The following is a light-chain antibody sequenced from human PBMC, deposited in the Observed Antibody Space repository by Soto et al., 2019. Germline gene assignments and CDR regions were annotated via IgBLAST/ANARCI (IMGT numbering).Light chain of an antibody. CDR1: QSISSS. V-gene: IGKV1-5*03. J-gene: IGKJ2*01. CDR2: KAS. Sequence: DIQMTQSPSTLSASVGDRVTITCRASQSISSSLAWYQQTPGKAPKLLIYKASSLQSGVPSRFSGSGSGTEFTLTISSLQPDDFATYYCQQYNTTFGQGTKVDIK. CDR3: QQYNTT.